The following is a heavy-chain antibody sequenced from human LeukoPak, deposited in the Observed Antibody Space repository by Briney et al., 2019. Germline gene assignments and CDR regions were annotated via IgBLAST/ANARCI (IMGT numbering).Heavy chain of an antibody. J-gene: IGHJ5*02. CDR1: GGSISSGGYY. Sequence: SETLSLTCTVSGGSISSGGYYWSWIRQHPGKGLEWIGYIYYSGSTYYNPSLRSRVTISVDTSKNQFSLKLSSVTAADTAVYYCAREASAIPWFDPWGQGTLVTVSS. CDR2: IYYSGST. CDR3: AREASAIPWFDP. V-gene: IGHV4-31*03.